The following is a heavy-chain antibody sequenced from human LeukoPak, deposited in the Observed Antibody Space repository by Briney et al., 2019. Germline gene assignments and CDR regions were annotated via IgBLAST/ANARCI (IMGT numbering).Heavy chain of an antibody. CDR1: GGSLNDYL. CDR3: ARHWENEAVAGCFDY. D-gene: IGHD6-19*01. V-gene: IGHV4-34*01. CDR2: VGHTGTT. Sequence: SETPSLTCAVYGGSLNDYLWSWIRQPPGQGLEWIGEVGHTGTTNYDPSLRSRVTTSVDTSKNQFSLKLSSVTAADTAVYYCARHWENEAVAGCFDYWGQGTLVTVSS. J-gene: IGHJ4*02.